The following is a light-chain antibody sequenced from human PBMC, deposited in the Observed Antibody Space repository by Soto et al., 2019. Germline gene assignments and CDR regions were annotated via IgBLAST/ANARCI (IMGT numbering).Light chain of an antibody. J-gene: IGLJ1*01. V-gene: IGLV2-23*02. CDR1: SSDVGSYNF. CDR3: CSYAGSYV. Sequence: QSALTQPASVSGSPGQSITISCTGTSSDVGSYNFVSWYQQHPGKAPKLMIYDVSKRPSGVPNRFSGSKSGNTASLTSSGVQAEDEADYYCCSYAGSYVFGTGTKLTVL. CDR2: DVS.